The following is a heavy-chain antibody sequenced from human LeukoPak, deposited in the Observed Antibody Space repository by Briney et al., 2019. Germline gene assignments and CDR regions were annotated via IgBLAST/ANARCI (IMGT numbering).Heavy chain of an antibody. CDR2: ISGSGGST. Sequence: GGSLRLSCAASGFTFSSYAMSWARQAPGKGLEWVSPISGSGGSTYYADSVKGRFTISRDNSKNTLYLQMNSLRAEDTAVYYCVSNPYSSSSQKYYYYYGMDVWGQGTTVTVSS. CDR1: GFTFSSYA. CDR3: VSNPYSSSSQKYYYYYGMDV. J-gene: IGHJ6*02. V-gene: IGHV3-23*01. D-gene: IGHD6-6*01.